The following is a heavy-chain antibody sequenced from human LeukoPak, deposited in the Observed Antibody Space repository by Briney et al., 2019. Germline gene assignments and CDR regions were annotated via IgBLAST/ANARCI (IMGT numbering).Heavy chain of an antibody. CDR1: GFTFSSYE. V-gene: IGHV3-48*03. Sequence: PGGSLRLSCAASGFTFSSYEMNWVRQAPGKGLEWVSYISSSGSTIYYADSVKGRFTISRDNAKNSLYLQMNSLRAEDTAVYYCARDRPLGYSHGGPSFDYWGQGTLVTVSS. J-gene: IGHJ4*02. D-gene: IGHD5-18*01. CDR3: ARDRPLGYSHGGPSFDY. CDR2: ISSSGSTI.